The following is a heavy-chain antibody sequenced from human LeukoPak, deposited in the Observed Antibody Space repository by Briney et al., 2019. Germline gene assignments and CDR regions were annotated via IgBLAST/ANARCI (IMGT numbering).Heavy chain of an antibody. V-gene: IGHV3-21*01. CDR3: ARAHTATTYYMDV. Sequence: GGSLRLSCAASGFTFSSYSMNWVRQAPGKGLEWVSSISSSSYIYYADSVKGRFTISRDNAKNSLYLQMNSLRAEDTAVYYCARAHTATTYYMDVWGKGTTVTVSS. J-gene: IGHJ6*03. D-gene: IGHD4-17*01. CDR1: GFTFSSYS. CDR2: ISSSSYI.